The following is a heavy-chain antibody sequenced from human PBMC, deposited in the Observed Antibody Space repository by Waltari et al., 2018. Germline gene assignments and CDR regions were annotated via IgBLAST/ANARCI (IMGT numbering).Heavy chain of an antibody. V-gene: IGHV4-34*01. J-gene: IGHJ3*01. D-gene: IGHD5-12*01. Sequence: QVQLQQWGAGLLKPSETLSLTCGVRGGLFSSYYWSWIRQSPGKGLEWIGEINHAGNIHYNPSFKSRVTMSIDTARNQFSLEVKSVIAADTAVYFCARISGLDYATPMWGLGTVVTVSS. CDR2: INHAGNI. CDR1: GGLFSSYY. CDR3: ARISGLDYATPM.